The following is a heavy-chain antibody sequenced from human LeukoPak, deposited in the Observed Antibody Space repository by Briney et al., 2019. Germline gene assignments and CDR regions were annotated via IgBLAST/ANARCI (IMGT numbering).Heavy chain of an antibody. CDR3: ASRLASISGYFYEV. J-gene: IGHJ4*02. CDR1: GFTVSSNY. CDR2: IYSGGST. V-gene: IGHV3-53*01. D-gene: IGHD3-16*01. Sequence: GGSLRLSCAASGFTVSSNYMSWVRQAPGKGLEWVSVIYSGGSTYYADSVKGRFTISRDNSKNTLYLQMNSLRAEDTAVYYCASRLASISGYFYEVWGQGTLVTVSS.